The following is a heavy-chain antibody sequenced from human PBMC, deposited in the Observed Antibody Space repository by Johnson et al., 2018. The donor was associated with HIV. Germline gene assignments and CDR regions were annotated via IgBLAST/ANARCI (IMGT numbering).Heavy chain of an antibody. V-gene: IGHV3-66*04. CDR1: GFTFSKYA. CDR2: IYSGGST. J-gene: IGHJ3*02. D-gene: IGHD3-22*01. CDR3: VRRFYDSSAFDI. Sequence: VQLVESGGGLVQPGGSLKLSCEASGFTFSKYAMSWVRQAPGKGLVWVSVIYSGGSTYYADSVKGRFTISRDNSKNTLYLQMNSLRAEDTAVYYCVRRFYDSSAFDIWGQGTLVTVSS.